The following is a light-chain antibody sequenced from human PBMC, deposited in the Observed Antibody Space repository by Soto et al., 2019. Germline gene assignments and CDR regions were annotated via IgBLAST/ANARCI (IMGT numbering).Light chain of an antibody. CDR2: EVT. CDR1: SGDVGSYNL. V-gene: IGLV2-23*02. J-gene: IGLJ1*01. CDR3: CSYAGYSEL. Sequence: QSVLTQPASVSGSPGQSITIPCTGTSGDVGSYNLVSWYQQHPGKAPKLLIYEVTERPSGVSNRFSGSKSGNTASLTISGLQPDDEADYYCCSYAGYSELFGTGTKLTVL.